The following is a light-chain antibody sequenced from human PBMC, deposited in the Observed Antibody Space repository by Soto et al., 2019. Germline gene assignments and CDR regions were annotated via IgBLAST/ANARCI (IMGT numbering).Light chain of an antibody. Sequence: EIELTQSPGTLSLSPEERATLSCRASQSVSSSYLAWYQQKPGQAPRLLIYGASSRAIGIPDRFSGSGSGTDFTLTISRLEPEDFAVYYCQQYGTSPFTFGPGTKVDIK. CDR3: QQYGTSPFT. CDR1: QSVSSSY. V-gene: IGKV3-20*01. CDR2: GAS. J-gene: IGKJ3*01.